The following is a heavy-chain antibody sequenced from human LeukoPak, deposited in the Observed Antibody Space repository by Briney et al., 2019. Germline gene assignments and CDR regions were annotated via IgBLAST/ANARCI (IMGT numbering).Heavy chain of an antibody. V-gene: IGHV4-34*01. D-gene: IGHD6-13*01. CDR3: ARVSSSWNAEYFQH. Sequence: PSETLSLTCAVYGGSFSGYYWSWIRQPPGKGLEWIGEINHSGSTNYNPSLKSRVTISIDTSKNQFSLKLSSVTAADTAVYYCARVSSSWNAEYFQHWGQGTLVTVSS. CDR2: INHSGST. CDR1: GGSFSGYY. J-gene: IGHJ1*01.